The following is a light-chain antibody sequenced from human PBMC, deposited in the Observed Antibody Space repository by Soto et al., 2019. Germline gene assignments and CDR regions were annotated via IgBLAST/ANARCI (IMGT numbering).Light chain of an antibody. CDR2: NNS. Sequence: QPVLTQPPSASGTPGQMVTISCSGSSSNIGSNTVNWYQQLPGMAPKLLIYNNSQRPSGVPDRFSGSKSGTSASLAISGLQSEDEADYSCAAWDDSLRGLEFGGGTKLTVL. CDR1: SSNIGSNT. CDR3: AAWDDSLRGLE. V-gene: IGLV1-44*01. J-gene: IGLJ2*01.